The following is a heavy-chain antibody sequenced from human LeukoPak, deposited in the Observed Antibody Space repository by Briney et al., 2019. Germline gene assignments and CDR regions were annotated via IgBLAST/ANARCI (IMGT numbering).Heavy chain of an antibody. D-gene: IGHD3-22*01. J-gene: IGHJ4*02. CDR2: MNPNSGNT. V-gene: IGHV1-8*01. CDR3: ASGLIGYECSGLIDY. CDR1: GYTFTSYD. Sequence: GASVKVSCKASGYTFTSYDINWVRQATGQGLEWMGWMNPNSGNTGYAQKFQGRVTMTRKTSISTAYMELSSLRSEDAAVCYCASGLIGYECSGLIDYWGQGTLVTVSS.